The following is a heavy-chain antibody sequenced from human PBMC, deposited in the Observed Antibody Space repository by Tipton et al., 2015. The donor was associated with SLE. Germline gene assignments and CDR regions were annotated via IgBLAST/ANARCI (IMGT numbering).Heavy chain of an antibody. V-gene: IGHV3-30*18. D-gene: IGHD3-10*01. CDR3: AKDTGRGYFDL. Sequence: SLRLSCAASGFTVSSNYMSWVRQAPGKGLEWVAVISYDGSNKYYADSVKGRFTISRDNSKNTLYLQMNSLRAEDTALYTCAKDTGRGYFDLWGRGTLVTVSS. CDR2: ISYDGSNK. CDR1: GFTVSSNY. J-gene: IGHJ2*01.